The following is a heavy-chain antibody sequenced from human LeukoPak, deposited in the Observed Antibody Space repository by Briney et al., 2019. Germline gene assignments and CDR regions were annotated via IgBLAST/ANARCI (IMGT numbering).Heavy chain of an antibody. CDR1: GFTFSSYS. Sequence: PGGSLRLSCAASGFTFSSYSMNWVRQAPGKGLEWVSSISSSSSYIYYADSVKGRFTISRDNAKNSLYLQMNSLRAEDTAVYYCARVSSNWSEVVGQGLYFDYWGQGTLVTVSS. V-gene: IGHV3-21*01. J-gene: IGHJ4*02. D-gene: IGHD6-13*01. CDR3: ARVSSNWSEVVGQGLYFDY. CDR2: ISSSSSYI.